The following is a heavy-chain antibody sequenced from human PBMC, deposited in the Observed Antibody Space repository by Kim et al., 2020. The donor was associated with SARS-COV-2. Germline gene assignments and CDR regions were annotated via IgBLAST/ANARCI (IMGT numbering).Heavy chain of an antibody. Sequence: GGSLRLSCAASGFTFRTRWMSWVRQAPGKGLQWLANIMEDGSAKYYVDFVKGRFFISRENAKNLLYLQMKSLTGDETAVYYCVRDFDFWGQGVLVTVSS. CDR2: IMEDGSAK. CDR3: VRDFDF. V-gene: IGHV3-7*01. CDR1: GFTFRTRW. J-gene: IGHJ4*02.